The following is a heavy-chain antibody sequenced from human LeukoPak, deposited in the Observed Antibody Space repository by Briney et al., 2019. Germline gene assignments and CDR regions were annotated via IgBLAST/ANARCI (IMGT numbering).Heavy chain of an antibody. Sequence: GGPLRLSCAASGFTFSSYQMNWVRQAPGKGLQWVSYISSSGSTIYYADSVKGRFTISRDNAKNSLYLRMSSLRAEDTAVYYCTRITTAMDVDYWGQGTLVTVSS. CDR3: TRITTAMDVDY. V-gene: IGHV3-48*03. J-gene: IGHJ4*02. D-gene: IGHD5-18*01. CDR2: ISSSGSTI. CDR1: GFTFSSYQ.